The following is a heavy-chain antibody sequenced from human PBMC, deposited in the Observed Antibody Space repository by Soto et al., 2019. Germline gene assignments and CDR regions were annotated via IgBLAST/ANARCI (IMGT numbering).Heavy chain of an antibody. Sequence: QVQLQESGPGLVKTSETLSLTCTVSGGSVSSGPYHWNWVRQPPGKGLEWIGHISYSGTANYNPSLRGRVTMATDTSMNQFSLRLTSVTAADPAVYYCMRSHGAYWGQGALVAVSP. CDR2: ISYSGTA. CDR3: MRSHGAY. J-gene: IGHJ4*02. V-gene: IGHV4-61*01. D-gene: IGHD2-8*01. CDR1: GGSVSSGPYH.